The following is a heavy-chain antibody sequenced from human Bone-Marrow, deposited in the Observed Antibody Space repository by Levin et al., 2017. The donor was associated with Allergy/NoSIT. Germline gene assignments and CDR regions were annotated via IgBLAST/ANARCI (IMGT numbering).Heavy chain of an antibody. CDR1: GDSISSGGYS. CDR2: IFQSGNT. CDR3: ARGGSLKNHPWYRGNFHY. J-gene: IGHJ4*02. Sequence: SETLSLTCTVSGDSISSGGYSWSWFRQPPGKGLEWIGYIFQSGNTYYNPSLQSRVTIFADKSENQFSLNLNSVTAADTAVYYCARGGSLKNHPWYRGNFHYWGQGALVTVSS. V-gene: IGHV4-30-2*01. D-gene: IGHD1-14*01.